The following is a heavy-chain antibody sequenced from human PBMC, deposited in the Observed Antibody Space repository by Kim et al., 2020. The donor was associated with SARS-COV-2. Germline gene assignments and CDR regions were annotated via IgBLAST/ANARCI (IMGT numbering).Heavy chain of an antibody. Sequence: AQKSRGRVTMTRDTSTSTVYMELSSLRTEDTAVYYCARDRGVVTAIPFDYWGQGTLVTVSS. D-gene: IGHD2-21*02. V-gene: IGHV1-46*01. CDR3: ARDRGVVTAIPFDY. J-gene: IGHJ4*02.